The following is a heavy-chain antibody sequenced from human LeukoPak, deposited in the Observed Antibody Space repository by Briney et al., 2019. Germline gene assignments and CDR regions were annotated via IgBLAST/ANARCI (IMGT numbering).Heavy chain of an antibody. CDR3: AKVVPGITMVRGVPYMDV. V-gene: IGHV3-7*01. J-gene: IGHJ6*03. D-gene: IGHD3-10*01. CDR2: IKQDGSEK. Sequence: GGSLRLSSVASGFTFSSYWMSWARQAPGKGLEWVANIKQDGSEKYYVDSVKGRFTISRDNAKNTLYLQMNSLRAEDTAVYYCAKVVPGITMVRGVPYMDVWGKGTTVTVSS. CDR1: GFTFSSYW.